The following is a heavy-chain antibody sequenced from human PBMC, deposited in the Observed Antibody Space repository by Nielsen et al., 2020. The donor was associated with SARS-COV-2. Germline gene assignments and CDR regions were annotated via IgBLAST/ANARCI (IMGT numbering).Heavy chain of an antibody. Sequence: SETLSLTCAVYGGSFSGYYWSWIRQPPGKGLEWIGEINHSGSTNYNPSLKSRVTISVDTSKNQFSLKLSSVTAADTAVYYCARRKRIAAAGTWYWGQGTLVTVSS. CDR2: INHSGST. J-gene: IGHJ4*02. V-gene: IGHV4-34*01. D-gene: IGHD6-13*01. CDR1: GGSFSGYY. CDR3: ARRKRIAAAGTWY.